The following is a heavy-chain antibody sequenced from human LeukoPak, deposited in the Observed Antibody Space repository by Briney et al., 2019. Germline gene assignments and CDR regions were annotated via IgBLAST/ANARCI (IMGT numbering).Heavy chain of an antibody. J-gene: IGHJ6*02. D-gene: IGHD1-14*01. V-gene: IGHV1-8*01. CDR3: ARGWGTPHYYYGMDV. CDR2: MNPNSGNT. CDR1: GYTFTRYD. Sequence: ASVKVSCKASGYTFTRYDINGVRQATGQGLEWMGWMNPNSGNTGYAQKFQGRVTMTRNTSVSTAYMELSSLRSEDTAVYYCARGWGTPHYYYGMDVWGQGTTVTVSS.